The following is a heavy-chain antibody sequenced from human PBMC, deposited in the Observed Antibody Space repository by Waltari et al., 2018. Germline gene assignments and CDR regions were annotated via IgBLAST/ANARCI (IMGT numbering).Heavy chain of an antibody. Sequence: EVQLVESGGGLVQPGGSLRLSCAASGFTFSSYAMTCVRQAPGKGLEWVSAISGSGGSTYYADSVKGRFTISRDNSKNTLYLQMNSLRAEDTAVYYCAKDRGDYYYYYMDVWGKGTTVTVSS. CDR1: GFTFSSYA. V-gene: IGHV3-23*04. CDR2: ISGSGGST. J-gene: IGHJ6*03. CDR3: AKDRGDYYYYYMDV.